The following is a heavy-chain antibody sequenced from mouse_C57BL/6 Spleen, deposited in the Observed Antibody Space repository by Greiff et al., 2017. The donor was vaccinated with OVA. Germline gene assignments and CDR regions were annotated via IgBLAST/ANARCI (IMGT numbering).Heavy chain of an antibody. CDR3: ARYYYGSSYGSYFDY. CDR2: INYDGSST. Sequence: DVKLVESEGGLVQPGSSMKLSCTASGFTFSDYYMAWVRQVPEKGLEWVANINYDGSSTYYLDSLKSRFIISRDNAKNILYLQMSSLKSEDTATYYCARYYYGSSYGSYFDYWGQGTTLTISS. J-gene: IGHJ2*01. V-gene: IGHV5-16*01. D-gene: IGHD1-1*01. CDR1: GFTFSDYY.